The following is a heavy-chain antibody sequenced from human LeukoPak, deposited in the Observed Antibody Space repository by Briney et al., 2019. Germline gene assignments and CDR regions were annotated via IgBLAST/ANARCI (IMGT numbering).Heavy chain of an antibody. D-gene: IGHD2-21*02. J-gene: IGHJ4*02. V-gene: IGHV3-30*02. CDR1: GFIFSNYG. Sequence: GGSLRLSCAGSGFIFSNYGMHWVRQAPAKGLEWVAFIRYDGNKKYYADSVKGRFTISRDNARNTVFLQMNSLRPEDTAVYYCARDSCGDCYSCDHWGQGTLVTVSS. CDR3: ARDSCGDCYSCDH. CDR2: IRYDGNKK.